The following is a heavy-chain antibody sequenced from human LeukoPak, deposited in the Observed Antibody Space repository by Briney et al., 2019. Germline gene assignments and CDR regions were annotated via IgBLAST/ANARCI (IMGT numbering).Heavy chain of an antibody. CDR2: IYHSGTT. Sequence: PSETLSHTCTVSGYSISDGFYWDWIRQTPGKGLEWIGSIYHSGTTYYNPSLKSRVTISADTSKNQFFLKLTSVTAADTALYYCARINSHSDNYYYPWFDPWGQGILVTVSS. CDR3: ARINSHSDNYYYPWFDP. J-gene: IGHJ5*02. V-gene: IGHV4-38-2*02. D-gene: IGHD3-22*01. CDR1: GYSISDGFY.